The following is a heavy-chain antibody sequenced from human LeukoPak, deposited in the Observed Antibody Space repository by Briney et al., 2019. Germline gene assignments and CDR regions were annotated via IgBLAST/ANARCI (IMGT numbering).Heavy chain of an antibody. CDR1: VFTFDDYA. Sequence: GGSLRLSCAASVFTFDDYAMHWVRQAPGKGLEWVSVISWNSGTIGYADSVKGRFTMSRANAKNSLCLQMNSLRAEDMALYYCAKAGGSGWYGHFDYWGQGTLVTVSS. CDR3: AKAGGSGWYGHFDY. J-gene: IGHJ4*02. D-gene: IGHD6-19*01. V-gene: IGHV3-9*03. CDR2: ISWNSGTI.